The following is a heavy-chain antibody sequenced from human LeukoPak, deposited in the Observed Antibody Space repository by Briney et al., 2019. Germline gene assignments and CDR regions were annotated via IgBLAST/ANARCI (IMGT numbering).Heavy chain of an antibody. J-gene: IGHJ4*02. D-gene: IGHD2-21*02. CDR1: GGSISSGGYY. CDR3: ARDVTGVSYFDY. CDR2: IYYSGTT. V-gene: IGHV4-31*03. Sequence: PSETLSLTCTVSGGSISSGGYYWSWIRQHPGKGLEWIGYIYYSGTTYYNPSLKSRVTMSVDTSKNQFSLKLISVTAADTAVYYCARDVTGVSYFDYWGQGTLVTVSS.